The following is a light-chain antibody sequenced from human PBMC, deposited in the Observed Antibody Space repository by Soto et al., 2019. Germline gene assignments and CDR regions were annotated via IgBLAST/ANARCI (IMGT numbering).Light chain of an antibody. Sequence: EIVMPQSQATLSVSPGETATLSCKTSQSVDSLLAWYQQQPNQAPRLLIYGASYRATGIPDRFSGGGSGTDFTLTISRLEPEDFAVYYCQQYGSPPTFGGGTKVDIK. CDR1: QSVDSL. V-gene: IGKV3-20*01. CDR2: GAS. CDR3: QQYGSPPT. J-gene: IGKJ4*01.